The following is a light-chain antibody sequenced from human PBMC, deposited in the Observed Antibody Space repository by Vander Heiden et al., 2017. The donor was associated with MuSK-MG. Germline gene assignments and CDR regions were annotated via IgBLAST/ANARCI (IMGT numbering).Light chain of an antibody. CDR1: SSNIGAGFD. Sequence: QSVLPQPPSASGAPRQTVTISCTGGSSNIGAGFDVHWYQLLPGTAPKLLIFGNVNRPSGVPDRFSGSKSGTSASLAITGLQAEDEADYYCQSYDSGLSVVFGGGTKLTVL. CDR2: GNV. J-gene: IGLJ3*02. V-gene: IGLV1-40*01. CDR3: QSYDSGLSVV.